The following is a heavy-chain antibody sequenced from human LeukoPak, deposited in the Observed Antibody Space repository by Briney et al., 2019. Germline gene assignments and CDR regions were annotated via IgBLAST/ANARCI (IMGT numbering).Heavy chain of an antibody. CDR3: ATVQAVPGSDAFDI. CDR1: GERVTELS. V-gene: IGHV1-24*01. D-gene: IGHD6-19*01. CDR2: LDPEEDKT. J-gene: IGHJ3*02. Sequence: ASVKVSCKVSGERVTELSMHWVRQAPGKGLEWMGGLDPEEDKTIHAQKLQGRFQGRFTMTQDTSTDTAYLELSSLRSEDTAVYYSATVQAVPGSDAFDIWGQGTMVTVSS.